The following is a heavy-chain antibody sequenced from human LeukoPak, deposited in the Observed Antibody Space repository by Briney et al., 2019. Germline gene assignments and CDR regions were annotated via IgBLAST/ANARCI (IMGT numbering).Heavy chain of an antibody. CDR1: GGSIISSTYY. J-gene: IGHJ3*02. V-gene: IGHV4-39*01. D-gene: IGHD5-18*01. Sequence: SETLSLTCTVSGGSIISSTYYWGWIRQPPGKGLEWIGSIHYSGTTYYNPSLQSRVTISVDTSKDQLSLNLSSVTAADTAVYYCARHPYSYDAFDIWGQGTMVTVSS. CDR3: ARHPYSYDAFDI. CDR2: IHYSGTT.